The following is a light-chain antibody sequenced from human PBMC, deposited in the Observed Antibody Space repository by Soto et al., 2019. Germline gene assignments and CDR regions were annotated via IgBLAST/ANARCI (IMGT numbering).Light chain of an antibody. J-gene: IGLJ2*01. Sequence: QSALTQPASVSESPGQSITISCTGTSSDVGASDFVSWYQQHPGKAPKLMIYEVTNRPSGVSNRFSGSKSGNVASLTISGLQAEDEADYYCSSYTGSSTTVIFGGGTKLTVL. CDR1: SSDVGASDF. CDR3: SSYTGSSTTVI. V-gene: IGLV2-14*01. CDR2: EVT.